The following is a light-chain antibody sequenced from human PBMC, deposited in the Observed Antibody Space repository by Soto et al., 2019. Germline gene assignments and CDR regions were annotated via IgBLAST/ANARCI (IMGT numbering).Light chain of an antibody. CDR3: SSYAGSNNLV. J-gene: IGLJ2*01. CDR2: EVS. V-gene: IGLV2-8*01. CDR1: SSDVGGYNF. Sequence: QSVLTQPPSASGSPGQSVTISCTGTSSDVGGYNFVSWYQQHPGKAPKLMIYEVSKRPSGVPDRFSGSKSDNTASLTVSGLKAEDEADYYCSSYAGSNNLVFGGGTKLTVL.